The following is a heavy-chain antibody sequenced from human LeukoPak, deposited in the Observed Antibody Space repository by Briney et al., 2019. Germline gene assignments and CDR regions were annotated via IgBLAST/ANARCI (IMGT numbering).Heavy chain of an antibody. J-gene: IGHJ5*02. CDR1: GFTVDNYA. Sequence: PGGSLRLSCAASGFTVDNYAMLWARQAPGKGLEWVSLISWDGDSTYYADSVKGRFTISRDNSKNSLYLQMNSLRAEDTAVYYCARDPSGYDYVSTWGQGTLATVSS. CDR3: ARDPSGYDYVST. CDR2: ISWDGDST. V-gene: IGHV3-43D*03. D-gene: IGHD5-12*01.